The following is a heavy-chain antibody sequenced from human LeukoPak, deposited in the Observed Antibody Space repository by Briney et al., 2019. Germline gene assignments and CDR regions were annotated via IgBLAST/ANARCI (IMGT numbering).Heavy chain of an antibody. J-gene: IGHJ4*02. CDR1: GYSISSGYY. Sequence: PSETLSLTCTVSGYSISSGYYWGWIRQPPGKGLEWIGSIYHSGSTNYNPSLKSRVTISIDTSKNQFSLKLSSVTAADTAVYYCAKIWQLWGQGTLVTVSS. D-gene: IGHD1-1*01. CDR2: IYHSGST. CDR3: AKIWQL. V-gene: IGHV4-38-2*02.